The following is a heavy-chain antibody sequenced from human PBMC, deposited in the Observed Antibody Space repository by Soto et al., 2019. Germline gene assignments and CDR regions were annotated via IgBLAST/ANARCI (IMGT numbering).Heavy chain of an antibody. D-gene: IGHD6-19*01. CDR2: IWYDGSNK. J-gene: IGHJ2*01. CDR3: ARIPQIAVAGTRFGYFDL. Sequence: LRLSCAASGFTFSSYGMHWVRQAPGKGLEWVAVIWYDGSNKYYADSVKGRFTISRDNSKNTLYLQMNSLGAEDTAVYYCARIPQIAVAGTRFGYFDLWGRDTLVTVSS. CDR1: GFTFSSYG. V-gene: IGHV3-33*01.